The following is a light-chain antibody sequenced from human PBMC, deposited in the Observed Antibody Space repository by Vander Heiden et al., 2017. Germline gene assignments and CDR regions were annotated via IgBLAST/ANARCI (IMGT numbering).Light chain of an antibody. CDR1: QSISSY. CDR2: DAS. V-gene: IGKV1-39*01. CDR3: QQSYSTPRT. Sequence: DIPMTQSPSSLSASVGDRVTITCRASQSISSYLNWYQHKPGKAPKVLIYDASSLQSGVPSRFSGSGSGTEFTLTIDSLQPEDFATYYWQQSYSTPRTFGQGTKVEIK. J-gene: IGKJ1*01.